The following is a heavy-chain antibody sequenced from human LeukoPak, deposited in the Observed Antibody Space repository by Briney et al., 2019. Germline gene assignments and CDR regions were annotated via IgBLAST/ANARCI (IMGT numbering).Heavy chain of an antibody. Sequence: WGSLSLSCTASGFSFSGFGLYWVRQAPGKGLEWLALIWHDGSNENYADSVNGRFTISRDKSKNTLYLHMNSLRADDTAVYYCARWSRYSGSGWYEIDYWGQG. CDR1: GFSFSGFG. J-gene: IGHJ4*02. CDR2: IWHDGSNE. V-gene: IGHV3-33*01. D-gene: IGHD6-19*01. CDR3: ARWSRYSGSGWYEIDY.